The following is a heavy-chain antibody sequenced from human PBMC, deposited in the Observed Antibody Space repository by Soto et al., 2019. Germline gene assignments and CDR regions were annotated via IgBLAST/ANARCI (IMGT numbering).Heavy chain of an antibody. CDR3: ARDLEVVVVSYGMDV. CDR2: ISAYNGNT. J-gene: IGHJ6*02. CDR1: GYTFTSYG. V-gene: IGHV1-18*01. D-gene: IGHD3-22*01. Sequence: GASVKVSCKASGYTFTSYGISWVRQAPGQGLEWMGWISAYNGNTNYAQKLQGRVTMTTDTSTSTAYMELRSLRSDDTAVYYCARDLEVVVVSYGMDVWGQGTTVTVSS.